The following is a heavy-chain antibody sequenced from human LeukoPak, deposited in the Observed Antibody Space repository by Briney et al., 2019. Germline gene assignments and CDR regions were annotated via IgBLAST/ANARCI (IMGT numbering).Heavy chain of an antibody. V-gene: IGHV3-21*01. CDR1: GFTFSTYS. J-gene: IGHJ4*02. D-gene: IGHD6-19*01. Sequence: GGSLTLPYAASGFTFSTYSMNWVRQAPGQGLEWVSSISSSSSSIYYSDSVKGRFTVSRDNAKNSLYLQMNSLRDEDTAVYYCAGSLRGGGWDMYCCQESLVTVSS. CDR2: ISSSSSSI. CDR3: AGSLRGGGWDMY.